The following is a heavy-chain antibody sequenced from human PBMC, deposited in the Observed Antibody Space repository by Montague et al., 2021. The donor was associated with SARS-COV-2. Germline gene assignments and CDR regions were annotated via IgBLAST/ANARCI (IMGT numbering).Heavy chain of an antibody. CDR3: ARSGYSYGIRNAYFDY. CDR1: GFTFSSYT. CDR2: ICYDGSNK. J-gene: IGHJ4*02. Sequence: SLRLSCAASGFTFSSYTMHWVRQAPGKGLEWVALICYDGSNKYYADSMKGRFTISRDNSKNTLYLQMNSLRAEDTAGYYCARSGYSYGIRNAYFDYWGQGTLVTVSS. V-gene: IGHV3-30*04. D-gene: IGHD5-18*01.